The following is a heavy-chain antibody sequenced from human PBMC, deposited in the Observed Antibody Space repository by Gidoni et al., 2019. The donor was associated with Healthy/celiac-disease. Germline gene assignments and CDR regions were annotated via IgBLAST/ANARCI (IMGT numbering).Heavy chain of an antibody. J-gene: IGHJ3*02. CDR2: ISGSGGST. Sequence: EVQLLESGGGFVQPGGSLRSSCAASGFSCSSYAMSWVRQAPGKGLEWVAGISGSGGSTYYADSVKGRFTISRDNSKNTLYLQMNSLRAEDTAVYYCAKYSGSWYFAFDIWGQGTMVTVSS. D-gene: IGHD6-13*01. V-gene: IGHV3-23*01. CDR3: AKYSGSWYFAFDI. CDR1: GFSCSSYA.